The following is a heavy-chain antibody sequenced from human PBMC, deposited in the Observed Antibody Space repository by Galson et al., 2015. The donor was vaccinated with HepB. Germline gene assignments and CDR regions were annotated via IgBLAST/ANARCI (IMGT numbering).Heavy chain of an antibody. D-gene: IGHD6-6*01. V-gene: IGHV3-33*06. CDR2: IRYDGSNK. J-gene: IGHJ4*02. Sequence: SLRLSCAASGFTFSSYGMHWVRQAPGKGLEWVAVIRYDGSNKYYADSVKGRFTISRDNSKNTLYLQMNSLRAEDTAVYYCAKEEWYSNSSGDYWGQGTLVTVSS. CDR3: AKEEWYSNSSGDY. CDR1: GFTFSSYG.